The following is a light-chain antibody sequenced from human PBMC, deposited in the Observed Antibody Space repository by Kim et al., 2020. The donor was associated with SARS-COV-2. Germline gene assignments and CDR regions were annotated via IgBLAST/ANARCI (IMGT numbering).Light chain of an antibody. CDR3: NSRDSSGNHLV. V-gene: IGLV3-19*01. CDR1: SLRSYY. Sequence: SSELTQDPAVSVDLGQTVRITCQGDSLRSYYANWYQQKPGQAPVLVIYDKNNRPSGIPDRFSGSSSGNTASLTITGAQAVDEADYYCNSRDSSGNHLVFGGGTQLTVL. CDR2: DKN. J-gene: IGLJ3*02.